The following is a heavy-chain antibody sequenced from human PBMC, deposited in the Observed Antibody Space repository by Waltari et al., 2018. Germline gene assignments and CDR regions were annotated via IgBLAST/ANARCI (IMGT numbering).Heavy chain of an antibody. V-gene: IGHV1-69*12. J-gene: IGHJ4*02. D-gene: IGHD3-22*01. CDR3: ARSYYYDRIGDYPSLGAFDY. Sequence: QVQLVQSGAEWKKPGSSVQVSGKASGGTLNSYAIIGVRLAPGQGLEWMGGIIPLFGTTNYAQKFQGRVTIIADESTSTAYMELSSLRSEDTAVYYGARSYYYDRIGDYPSLGAFDYWGQGTLVTVSS. CDR1: GGTLNSYA. CDR2: IIPLFGTT.